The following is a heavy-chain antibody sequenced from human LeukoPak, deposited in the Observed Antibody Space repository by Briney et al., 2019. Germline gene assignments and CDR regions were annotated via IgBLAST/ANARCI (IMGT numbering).Heavy chain of an antibody. Sequence: TGGSLRPSCAASGFTFSSYAMSWVRQAPGKGLEWVSAISGSGGSTYYADSVKGRFTISRDNSKNTLYLQMNSLRAEDTAVYYCAWDSSGYYLSAYRYWGQGTLVTVSS. CDR2: ISGSGGST. J-gene: IGHJ4*02. V-gene: IGHV3-23*01. CDR1: GFTFSSYA. CDR3: AWDSSGYYLSAYRY. D-gene: IGHD3-22*01.